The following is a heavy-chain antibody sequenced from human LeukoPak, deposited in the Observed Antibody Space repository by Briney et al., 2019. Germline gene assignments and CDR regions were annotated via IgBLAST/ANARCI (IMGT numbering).Heavy chain of an antibody. D-gene: IGHD6-6*01. CDR2: MNPNSGNT. CDR1: GYTYTSYD. CDR3: ARGILGIAARRGKMLRPYYFDY. Sequence: GASVKVSCKASGYTYTSYDINWVRQATGQGLEWMGWMNPNSGNTGYAQKFQGRVTMTRNTSISTAYMELSSLRSEDTAVYYCARGILGIAARRGKMLRPYYFDYWGQGTLVTVSS. J-gene: IGHJ4*02. V-gene: IGHV1-8*01.